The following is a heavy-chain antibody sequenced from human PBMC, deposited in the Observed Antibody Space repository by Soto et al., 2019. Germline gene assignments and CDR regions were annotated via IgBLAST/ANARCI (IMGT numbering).Heavy chain of an antibody. CDR2: IRSKAYGGTT. D-gene: IGHD3-22*01. Sequence: GGSLRLSCTASGFTFGDYAMSWFRQAPGKGLEWVGFIRSKAYGGTTEYAASVKGRFTISRDDSKSIAYLQMNSLKTEDTAVYYCTREGYDSSGYYPGWFDTWGQGTLVTVSS. CDR1: GFTFGDYA. V-gene: IGHV3-49*03. CDR3: TREGYDSSGYYPGWFDT. J-gene: IGHJ5*02.